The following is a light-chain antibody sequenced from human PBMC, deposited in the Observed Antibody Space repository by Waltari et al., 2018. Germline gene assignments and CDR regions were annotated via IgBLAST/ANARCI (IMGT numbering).Light chain of an antibody. CDR2: GAS. V-gene: IGKV3-15*01. CDR3: QQYNNWPFT. J-gene: IGKJ2*01. CDR1: QSLSSN. Sequence: EIVMTQSPATLFVSPGERATLSCRTSQSLSSNLAWYQQKPGQAPRLLIYGASTRATGIPFRFSGSGSRAEFTLTISSLQSEDFAVYYCQQYNNWPFTFGQGTKLEIK.